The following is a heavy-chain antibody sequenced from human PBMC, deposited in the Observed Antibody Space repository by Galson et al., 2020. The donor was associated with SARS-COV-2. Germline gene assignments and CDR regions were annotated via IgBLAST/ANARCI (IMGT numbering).Heavy chain of an antibody. J-gene: IGHJ6*02. CDR2: VSYTGTT. Sequence: PSETLSLTCSVSGGDIFISSNYCAWIRQAPGKGLEWTESVSYTGTTYFNPSLKRRVTISPDRSRNQFTLQLTSVTAADTAVYYCARDLMRWRGARSYYFGMGVWGPGIMVTVSS. D-gene: IGHD3-10*01. CDR3: ARDLMRWRGARSYYFGMGV. V-gene: IGHV4-39*06. CDR1: GGDIFISSNY.